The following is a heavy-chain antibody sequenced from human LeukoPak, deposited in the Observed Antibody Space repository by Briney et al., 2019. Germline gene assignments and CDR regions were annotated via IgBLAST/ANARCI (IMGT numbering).Heavy chain of an antibody. J-gene: IGHJ4*02. CDR2: IYHSGSI. V-gene: IGHV4-38-2*01. D-gene: IGHD4-17*01. CDR3: ASLDYGDGSYYFDY. CDR1: GYSISSGYY. Sequence: SETLSLTCAVSGYSISSGYYWGWIRQPPGKGLEWIGSIYHSGSIYYNPSLKSRLTISVDTSKNQFSLKLSSVTAADTAVYYCASLDYGDGSYYFDYWGQGTLVTVSS.